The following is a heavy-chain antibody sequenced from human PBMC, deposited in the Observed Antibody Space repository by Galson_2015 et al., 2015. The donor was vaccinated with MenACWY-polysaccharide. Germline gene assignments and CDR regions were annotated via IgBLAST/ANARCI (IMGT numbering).Heavy chain of an antibody. V-gene: IGHV3-74*01. Sequence: SLRLSCAASGFTFSSYWMHWVRQAPGKGLVWVSRIKSDGNSTSYADSVRGRFTISRDNAKNTLYLQMNSLRAGDTAIYYCARAGDCGSTSCYTDYWSQGTLVTVSS. CDR3: ARAGDCGSTSCYTDY. D-gene: IGHD2-2*02. CDR1: GFTFSSYW. J-gene: IGHJ4*02. CDR2: IKSDGNST.